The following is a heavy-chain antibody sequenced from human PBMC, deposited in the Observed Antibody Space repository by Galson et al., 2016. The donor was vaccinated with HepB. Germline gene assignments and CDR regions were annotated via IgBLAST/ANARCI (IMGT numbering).Heavy chain of an antibody. CDR1: GFTFSSYW. CDR2: IKQDGSEK. Sequence: SLRLSCAVSGFTFSSYWMSWVRQGPGKGLEWVAIIKQDGSEKYYVDPVKGRFTISRDNAKKSLYLQMNSLRAEDTAVYYCARVGIGSSWYFDYWGQGTLVTVSS. D-gene: IGHD6-13*01. V-gene: IGHV3-7*01. CDR3: ARVGIGSSWYFDY. J-gene: IGHJ4*02.